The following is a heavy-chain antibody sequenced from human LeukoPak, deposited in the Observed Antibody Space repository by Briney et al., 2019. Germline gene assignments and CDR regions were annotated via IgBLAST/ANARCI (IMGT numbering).Heavy chain of an antibody. CDR2: ISGSGGST. Sequence: GGSLRLSCAASGFTFSSYAMSWVRQAPGKGLEWVSAISGSGGSTYYADSVKGRFTISRDNSKNTLYLQMNSLRAEDTAVYYCTRVGYSGYKPPWGQGTLVTVSS. J-gene: IGHJ5*02. CDR1: GFTFSSYA. D-gene: IGHD5-12*01. V-gene: IGHV3-23*01. CDR3: TRVGYSGYKPP.